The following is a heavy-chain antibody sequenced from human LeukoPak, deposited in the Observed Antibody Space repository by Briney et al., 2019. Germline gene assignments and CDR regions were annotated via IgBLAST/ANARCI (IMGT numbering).Heavy chain of an antibody. V-gene: IGHV4-59*01. Sequence: PSETLSLTCNVSGGSISTYYWSWIRQPPGKGLEWIGNIYYSGTTNYNPSLRSRVTISVDTTKNQFSLNLTSVTAADTAVYYCARGDYYYYGMDVWGQGTTVTVPS. CDR3: ARGDYYYYGMDV. J-gene: IGHJ6*02. CDR2: IYYSGTT. CDR1: GGSISTYY.